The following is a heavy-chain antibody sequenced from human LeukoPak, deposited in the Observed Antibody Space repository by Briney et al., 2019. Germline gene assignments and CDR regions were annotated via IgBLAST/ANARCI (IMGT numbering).Heavy chain of an antibody. CDR1: GYTFTGYY. D-gene: IGHD5-18*01. J-gene: IGHJ4*02. V-gene: IGHV1-2*02. CDR3: AKDTAMAYYFDY. Sequence: GASVKVSCKASGYTFTGYYMHWVRQAPGQGLEWMGWINPNSGGTNYAQKFQGGVTMTRDTSISTAYMELSRLRSDDTAVYYCAKDTAMAYYFDYWGQGTLVTVSS. CDR2: INPNSGGT.